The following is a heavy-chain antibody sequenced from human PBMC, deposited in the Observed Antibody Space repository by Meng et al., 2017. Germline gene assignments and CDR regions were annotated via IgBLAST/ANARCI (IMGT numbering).Heavy chain of an antibody. Sequence: GGSLRLSCAASGFTFSSYSMNGVRQAPGKGLEWVSSISSSNSYIYYADSVKGRFTISRDNAKNSLYLQMNSLRAEDTAVYYCARGPHMVRGVIGLPDSDYWGQGTLVTVSS. V-gene: IGHV3-21*01. CDR1: GFTFSSYS. D-gene: IGHD3-10*01. CDR2: ISSSNSYI. J-gene: IGHJ4*02. CDR3: ARGPHMVRGVIGLPDSDY.